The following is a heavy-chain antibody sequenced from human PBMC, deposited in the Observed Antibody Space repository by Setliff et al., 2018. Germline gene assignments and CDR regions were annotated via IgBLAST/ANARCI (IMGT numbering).Heavy chain of an antibody. V-gene: IGHV1-2*02. D-gene: IGHD3-9*01. CDR1: GYTFTGYY. Sequence: GASVKVSCKASGYTFTGYYIHWVRQAPGQGLEYMGWINPNSGGTNYAPKFQGRVTMTRDTSISTVYMEVSRPRSDDTAVYFCARDGDILTTYYIYYYYMDVWGKGTTVTVSS. CDR3: ARDGDILTTYYIYYYYMDV. CDR2: INPNSGGT. J-gene: IGHJ6*03.